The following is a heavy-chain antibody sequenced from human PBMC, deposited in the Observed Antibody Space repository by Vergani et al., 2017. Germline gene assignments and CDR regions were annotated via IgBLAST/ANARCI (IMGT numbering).Heavy chain of an antibody. J-gene: IGHJ4*02. Sequence: EVQLVQSGAEVKKPGESLRISCKGSGYSFTSYWIGWVRQMPGKGLEWMGIIYPGDSDTRYSPSFQGQVTISADKSISTAYLQWSSLKASDTAMYYCARRHYDFWSGYPDYFDYWGQGTLVTVSS. V-gene: IGHV5-51*01. CDR2: IYPGDSDT. CDR1: GYSFTSYW. CDR3: ARRHYDFWSGYPDYFDY. D-gene: IGHD3-3*01.